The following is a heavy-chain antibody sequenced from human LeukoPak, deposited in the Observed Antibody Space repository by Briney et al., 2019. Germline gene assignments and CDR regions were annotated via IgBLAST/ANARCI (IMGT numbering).Heavy chain of an antibody. J-gene: IGHJ4*02. D-gene: IGHD6-19*01. CDR2: ISYSGTT. CDR3: ARSGDSDWYFSFQH. V-gene: IGHV4-59*01. CDR1: GGSINNYH. Sequence: PSETLSLTCTVSGGSINNYHWSWIRQPPGKGLEWIGHISYSGTTNYNPSLKSRVTISVDTSKSQFFLRLTSVTAADTAVYYCARSGDSDWYFSFQHWGQGTLVTVSS.